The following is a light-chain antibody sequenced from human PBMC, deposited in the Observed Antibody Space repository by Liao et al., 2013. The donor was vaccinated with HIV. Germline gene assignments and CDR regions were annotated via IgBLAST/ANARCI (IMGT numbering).Light chain of an antibody. CDR1: NIGSDT. CDR2: QDI. J-gene: IGLJ2*01. CDR3: QVWDSSSDHPV. Sequence: SYGLTQPPSVSVAPGQTATITCGGENIGSDTVHWYRQQPGQAPVLVIYQDIMRPSGIPERFSGANSGNTATLTISRVEAGDEADYYCQVWDSSSDHPVFGGGTKLTVL. V-gene: IGLV3-21*04.